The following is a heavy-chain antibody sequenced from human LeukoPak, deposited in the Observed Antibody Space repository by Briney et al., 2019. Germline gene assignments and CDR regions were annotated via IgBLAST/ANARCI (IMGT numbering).Heavy chain of an antibody. CDR3: AGVENFEGNYYYFGMDV. V-gene: IGHV4-59*01. CDR1: GGSISSYY. Sequence: PSEPLSLTCTVSGGSISSYYWSWLRQPPGKGLEGFGYIYYSGSTNYNPSLKSRVSISVDTSKNQFSLKLSSVTAADTAVYYCAGVENFEGNYYYFGMDVWGQGTTVTVSS. CDR2: IYYSGST. J-gene: IGHJ6*02. D-gene: IGHD1-7*01.